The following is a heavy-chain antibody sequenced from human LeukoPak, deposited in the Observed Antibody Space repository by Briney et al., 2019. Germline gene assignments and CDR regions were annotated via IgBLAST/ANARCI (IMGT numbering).Heavy chain of an antibody. CDR3: ARDPGPIVGATKGLDY. D-gene: IGHD1-26*01. CDR2: INHSGST. J-gene: IGHJ4*02. CDR1: GGSFSGYY. V-gene: IGHV4-34*01. Sequence: PSETLSLTCAVYGGSFSGYYWSWLRQPPGKGLEWIGEINHSGSTNYNPSLKSRVTISVDTSKNQFSLKLSSVTAADTAVYYCARDPGPIVGATKGLDYWGQGTLVTVSS.